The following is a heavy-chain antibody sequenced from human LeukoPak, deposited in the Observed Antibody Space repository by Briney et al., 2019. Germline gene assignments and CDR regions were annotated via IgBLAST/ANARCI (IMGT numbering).Heavy chain of an antibody. V-gene: IGHV3-66*01. CDR2: IYSGGST. J-gene: IGHJ5*02. CDR1: GFTVSSNY. CDR3: ARDPRGSGYYPYP. Sequence: GGSLRLSCAAAGFTVSSNYMSWVRQAPGKGLEWVSVIYSGGSTYYADSVKGRFTISRDNAKNSLYLQMNSLRAEDTAVYYCARDPRGSGYYPYPWGQGTLVTVSS. D-gene: IGHD3-22*01.